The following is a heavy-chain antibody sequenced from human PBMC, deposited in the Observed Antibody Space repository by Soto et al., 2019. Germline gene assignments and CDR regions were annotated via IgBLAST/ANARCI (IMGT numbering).Heavy chain of an antibody. CDR2: ISAYNGNT. CDR1: GYTFTSYG. CDR3: ARAGRASLRYFDWLLDY. D-gene: IGHD3-9*01. J-gene: IGHJ4*02. Sequence: GASVKVSCKASGYTFTSYGISWVRQAPGQGLEWMGWISAYNGNTNYAQKLQGRVTMTTDTSTSTAYMELRSLRSDDTAVYYCARAGRASLRYFDWLLDYWGQGTLVKSPQ. V-gene: IGHV1-18*01.